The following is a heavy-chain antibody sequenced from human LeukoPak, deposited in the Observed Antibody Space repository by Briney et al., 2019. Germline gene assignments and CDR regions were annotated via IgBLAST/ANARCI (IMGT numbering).Heavy chain of an antibody. D-gene: IGHD5-12*01. CDR2: IWYDGSNK. J-gene: IGHJ4*02. V-gene: IGHV3-33*01. CDR1: GFTFSSYG. Sequence: GGSLRLSCAASGFTFSSYGMHWVRQAPGKGLEWVAVIWYDGSNKYYAGSVKGRFTISRDNSKNTLYLQMNSLRAEDTAVYYCAREFFSGLRGTDYWGQGTLVTVSS. CDR3: AREFFSGLRGTDY.